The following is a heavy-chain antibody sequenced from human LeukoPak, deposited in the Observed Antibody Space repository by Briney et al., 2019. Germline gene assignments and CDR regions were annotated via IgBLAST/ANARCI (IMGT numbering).Heavy chain of an antibody. CDR1: GYTFTSYG. Sequence: GASVKVSCKASGYTFTSYGISWVRQAPGQGLEWMGWISAYNGNTNYAQKLQGRVTMTTDTSTSTAYMELRSLRSDDTAVYYCARDLVVVAATPSLFDYWGQGTLVTVSS. V-gene: IGHV1-18*01. J-gene: IGHJ4*02. CDR3: ARDLVVVAATPSLFDY. CDR2: ISAYNGNT. D-gene: IGHD2-15*01.